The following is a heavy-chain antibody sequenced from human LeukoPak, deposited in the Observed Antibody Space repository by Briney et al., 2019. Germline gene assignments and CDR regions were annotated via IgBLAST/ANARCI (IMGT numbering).Heavy chain of an antibody. J-gene: IGHJ4*02. CDR1: GGTFSSYT. Sequence: GSSVKVSCKASGGTFSSYTISWVRQAPGQGLEWMGRIIPILGIANHAQKFQGRVTITADKSTSTAYMELSSLRSEDTAVYYCARDRGQQPLLLGFDYWGQGTLVTVSS. CDR3: ARDRGQQPLLLGFDY. D-gene: IGHD6-13*01. CDR2: IIPILGIA. V-gene: IGHV1-69*04.